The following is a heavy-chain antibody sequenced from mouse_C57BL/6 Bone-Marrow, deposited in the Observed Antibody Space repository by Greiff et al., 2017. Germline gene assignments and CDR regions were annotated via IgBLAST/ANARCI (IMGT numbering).Heavy chain of an antibody. CDR3: TRALFDY. CDR2: IYPGNSDT. Sequence: VQLQQSGTVLARPGASVKMSCKTSGYTFTSYWMHWVKQRPGQGLEWIGAIYPGNSDTSYNQKFKGKAKLTAVTSARTAYMELSSLTNEDSAVYYCTRALFDYWGQGTTLTVSS. CDR1: GYTFTSYW. V-gene: IGHV1-5*01. D-gene: IGHD3-1*01. J-gene: IGHJ2*01.